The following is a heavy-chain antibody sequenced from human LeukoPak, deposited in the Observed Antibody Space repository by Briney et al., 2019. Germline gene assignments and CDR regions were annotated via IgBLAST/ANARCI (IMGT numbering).Heavy chain of an antibody. CDR1: GGSFSGYY. CDR2: INHSGST. J-gene: IGHJ4*02. D-gene: IGHD1-26*01. V-gene: IGHV4-34*01. Sequence: SETLSLTCAVYGGSFSGYYWSWIRQPPGKGLEWIGEINHSGSTNYNPSLKSRVTISVDTSKNQFSLKLSSVTAADTAVYYCARNPRRWELRGPFDYWGQGTLVTVSS. CDR3: ARNPRRWELRGPFDY.